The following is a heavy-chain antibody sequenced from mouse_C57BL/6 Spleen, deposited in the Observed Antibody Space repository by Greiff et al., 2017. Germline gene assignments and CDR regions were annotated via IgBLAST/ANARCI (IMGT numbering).Heavy chain of an antibody. Sequence: EVKLMESGPGLAQPSQTLSLTCSVTGYSITSDYWNWIRKFPGTKLEYMGYISYSGSAYYNPSLKSRISITRDTSKNQYYLQLNSVTTEATATYYCAIKRGSLPGWYFDVWGTGTTVTVSS. J-gene: IGHJ1*03. CDR1: GYSITSDY. CDR2: ISYSGSA. CDR3: AIKRGSLPGWYFDV. D-gene: IGHD1-3*01. V-gene: IGHV3-8*01.